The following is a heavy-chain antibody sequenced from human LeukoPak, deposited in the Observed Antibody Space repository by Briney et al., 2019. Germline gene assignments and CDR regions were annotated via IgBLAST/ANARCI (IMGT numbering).Heavy chain of an antibody. Sequence: PSETLSLTCTVSGGSISSGTYYWSWIRQPAGKVLEWIGRFYISGSTNYNPSLKSRVTISVDTSKNQFSLKLSSVTAADTAVYYCARGRDGYNFLNRGEYYYFDYWGQGTLVTVSS. J-gene: IGHJ4*02. CDR3: ARGRDGYNFLNRGEYYYFDY. D-gene: IGHD5-24*01. CDR1: GGSISSGTYY. CDR2: FYISGST. V-gene: IGHV4-61*02.